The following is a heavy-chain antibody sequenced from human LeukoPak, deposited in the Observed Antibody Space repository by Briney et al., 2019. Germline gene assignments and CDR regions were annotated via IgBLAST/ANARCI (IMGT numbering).Heavy chain of an antibody. J-gene: IGHJ4*02. CDR3: ARRPYFDY. CDR2: INHSGST. CDR1: GGSISSYY. V-gene: IGHV4-34*01. Sequence: SETLSLTCTVSGGSISSYYWSWIRQPPGKGLEWIGEINHSGSTNYNPSLKSRVTISVDTSKNQFSLKLSSVTAADTAVYYCARRPYFDYWGQGTLVTVSS.